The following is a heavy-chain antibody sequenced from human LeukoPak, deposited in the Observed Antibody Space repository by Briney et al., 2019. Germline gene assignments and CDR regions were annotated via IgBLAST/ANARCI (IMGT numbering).Heavy chain of an antibody. V-gene: IGHV3-23*01. J-gene: IGHJ5*02. CDR1: GFTFSSYA. Sequence: GGSLRLSCAASGFTFSSYATSWVRQAPGKGLEWVSAISGSGGSTYYADSVKGRFTISRHNSKNTLYLQMNSLRAEDTAVYYCARVWYSGSFNWFDPWGQGTLVTVSS. CDR3: ARVWYSGSFNWFDP. D-gene: IGHD1-26*01. CDR2: ISGSGGST.